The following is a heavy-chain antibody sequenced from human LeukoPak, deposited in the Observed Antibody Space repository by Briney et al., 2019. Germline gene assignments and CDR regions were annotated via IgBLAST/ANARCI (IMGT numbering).Heavy chain of an antibody. Sequence: PGRSLRLSCAASGFTFSSYGMHWVRQAPGKGLEWVAVISYDGSNKYYADSVKGRSTISRDNSKNTLYLQMNSLRAEDTAVYYCARPDCSSTSCYTFQHWGQGTLVTVSS. CDR2: ISYDGSNK. V-gene: IGHV3-30*03. D-gene: IGHD2-2*02. CDR1: GFTFSSYG. CDR3: ARPDCSSTSCYTFQH. J-gene: IGHJ1*01.